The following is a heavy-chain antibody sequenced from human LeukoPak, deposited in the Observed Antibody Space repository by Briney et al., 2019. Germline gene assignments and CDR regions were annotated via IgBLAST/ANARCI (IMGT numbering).Heavy chain of an antibody. CDR1: GGSISSYY. D-gene: IGHD1-26*01. J-gene: IGHJ6*02. Sequence: PSETLSLTCTVSGGSISSYYWSWLRQPPGKGLEWIGYIYYSGSTNYNPSLKSRVTISVDTSKNQFSLKLSSVTAADTAVYYCASGSYYYGMDVWGQGTTVTVSS. CDR2: IYYSGST. V-gene: IGHV4-59*01. CDR3: ASGSYYYGMDV.